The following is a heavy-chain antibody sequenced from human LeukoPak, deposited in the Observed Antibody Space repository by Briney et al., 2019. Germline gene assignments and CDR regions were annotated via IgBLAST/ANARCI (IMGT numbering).Heavy chain of an antibody. Sequence: GGSLRLSCAVSGFIFDDYAMHWVRQAPGKGLEWVAVVWNDGSNKYYADSVKGRFTISRDGSTNTLYLQMNSLRVEDTAVYYCARSVGGGVTGTGDWFDPWGLGTLVTVSS. D-gene: IGHD6-19*01. CDR2: VWNDGSNK. J-gene: IGHJ5*02. CDR1: GFIFDDYA. CDR3: ARSVGGGVTGTGDWFDP. V-gene: IGHV3-33*03.